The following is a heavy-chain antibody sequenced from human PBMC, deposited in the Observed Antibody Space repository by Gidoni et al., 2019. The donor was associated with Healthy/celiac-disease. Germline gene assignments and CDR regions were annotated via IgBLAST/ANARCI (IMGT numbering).Heavy chain of an antibody. J-gene: IGHJ3*02. V-gene: IGHV4-34*01. Sequence: VQLEQWGAGGVKPWETLARTGAVYGGSVSGYYWSWIRQPPGKGLEWFGEINRGGSTNCNPSLKSRVTISVDTSKNQFSLQLSSVTAADSSVYYCAREEGSSSSALQGAFDIWGQGTLVIVSS. CDR1: GGSVSGYY. CDR2: INRGGST. CDR3: AREEGSSSSALQGAFDI. D-gene: IGHD6-6*01.